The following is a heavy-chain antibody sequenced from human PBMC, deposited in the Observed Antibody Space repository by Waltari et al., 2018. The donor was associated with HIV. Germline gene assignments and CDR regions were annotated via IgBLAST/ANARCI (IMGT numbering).Heavy chain of an antibody. Sequence: EVQLAESGGDLVQPGGSLRLSCTASGFNFKNYWMGGVRQAPGKGREWVANIKKDGSGNPFVDSVTGRFTIVRDNARNSIYLQRSRLRVEDTAVYYWAKWEGSDGRYWYVDVWGRGTLVTVSS. V-gene: IGHV3-7*01. CDR1: GFNFKNYW. CDR3: AKWEGSDGRYWYVDV. CDR2: IKKDGSGN. D-gene: IGHD1-26*01. J-gene: IGHJ2*01.